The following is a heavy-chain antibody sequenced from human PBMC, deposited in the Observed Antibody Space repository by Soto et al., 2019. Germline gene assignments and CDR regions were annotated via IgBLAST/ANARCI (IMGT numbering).Heavy chain of an antibody. CDR2: ITTNGGNT. CDR3: ARMSPSSWYDY. V-gene: IGHV3-64*01. D-gene: IGHD6-13*01. Sequence: GGSLRLSCAASGFTFSTYAMHWVRQAPGKGLEYVSAITTNGGNTYYANSVRGRFTISRDNSKNTLYLQMGSLRGEDMAVYFCARMSPSSWYDYWGQGTLVTVSS. J-gene: IGHJ4*02. CDR1: GFTFSTYA.